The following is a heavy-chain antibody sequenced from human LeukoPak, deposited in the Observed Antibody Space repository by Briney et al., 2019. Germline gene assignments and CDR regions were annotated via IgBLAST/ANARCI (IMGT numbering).Heavy chain of an antibody. Sequence: PGRSLRLSCAASGFTFSSYDMHWVRQAPGKGLEWVAAISHDGSNKYYADSVKGRFTISRDNAKNTLCLLMNSLRDEDTAVYHCARYYASGNFDYWGQGTLVTASS. V-gene: IGHV3-30*03. CDR2: ISHDGSNK. CDR1: GFTFSSYD. D-gene: IGHD3-10*01. CDR3: ARYYASGNFDY. J-gene: IGHJ4*02.